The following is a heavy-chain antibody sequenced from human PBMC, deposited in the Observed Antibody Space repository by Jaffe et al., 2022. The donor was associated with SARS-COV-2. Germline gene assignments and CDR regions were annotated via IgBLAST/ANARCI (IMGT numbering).Heavy chain of an antibody. V-gene: IGHV3-74*01. D-gene: IGHD3-3*01. CDR3: ARGGTIFGVARSQNWLDP. Sequence: EVQLVESGGGLVQPGGSLRLSCAASGFTFSSYWMHWVRQAPGKGLVWVSRINRDGSSTTYADSVKGRFTISRDNAKNTLYLQMNSLRVEDTAMYYCARGGTIFGVARSQNWLDPWGQGTLVTVSS. CDR2: INRDGSST. CDR1: GFTFSSYW. J-gene: IGHJ5*02.